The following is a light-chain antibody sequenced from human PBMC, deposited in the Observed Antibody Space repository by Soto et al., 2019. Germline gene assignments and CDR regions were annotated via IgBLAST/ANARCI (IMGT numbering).Light chain of an antibody. CDR2: EVT. CDR1: SSDVGYDDY. CDR3: SSYTSSSTDV. Sequence: QSALTQPASVSGSPGQSITISCTGTSSDVGYDDYVSWYQQHPGKAPKLMIYEVTNRPSGVSTRFSGSKSVNTASLTISGLQAEDEADYYCSSYTSSSTDVFGTGTKVTVL. V-gene: IGLV2-14*01. J-gene: IGLJ1*01.